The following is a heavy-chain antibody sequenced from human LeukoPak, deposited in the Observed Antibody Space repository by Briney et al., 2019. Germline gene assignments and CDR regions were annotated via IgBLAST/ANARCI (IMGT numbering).Heavy chain of an antibody. Sequence: PSETLSLTCTVSGSSISSGYYWGWIRQPPGKGLEWIGNMHHSGNTYYSPSLRSRVTISIDTSNNQFSLKLTSVTAADTAVYYCASRHDSGPYWGQGTLVTVSS. J-gene: IGHJ4*02. CDR3: ASRHDSGPY. D-gene: IGHD4-17*01. CDR2: MHHSGNT. V-gene: IGHV4-38-2*02. CDR1: GSSISSGYY.